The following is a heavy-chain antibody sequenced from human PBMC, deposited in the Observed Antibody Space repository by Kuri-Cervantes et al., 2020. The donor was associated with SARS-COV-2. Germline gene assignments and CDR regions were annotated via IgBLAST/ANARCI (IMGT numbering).Heavy chain of an antibody. Sequence: GGSLRLSCAASGFTVSSNEMSWVRQAPGKGLEWVSSISSSSSYIYYADSVKGRFTISRDNAKNSLYLQMNSLRTEDTAVYFCAREGYYDSGGNYAATGMDVWGKGTTVTVSS. V-gene: IGHV3-21*01. CDR1: GFTVSSNE. CDR2: ISSSSSYI. D-gene: IGHD3-22*01. J-gene: IGHJ6*03. CDR3: AREGYYDSGGNYAATGMDV.